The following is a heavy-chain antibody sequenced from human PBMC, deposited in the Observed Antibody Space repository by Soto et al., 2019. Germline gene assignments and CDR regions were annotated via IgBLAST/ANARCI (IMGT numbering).Heavy chain of an antibody. Sequence: PGGSLRLSCAASGFTFSVYAMSWVRQAPGKGLEWVSAISGSGDTTYYADSVKGRFTSSSDNSKNTLYLQMNSLRAEDTAVYYCAKDRSIAATYYFDYWGQGTLVTVSS. J-gene: IGHJ4*02. CDR1: GFTFSVYA. CDR3: AKDRSIAATYYFDY. V-gene: IGHV3-23*01. CDR2: ISGSGDTT. D-gene: IGHD6-13*01.